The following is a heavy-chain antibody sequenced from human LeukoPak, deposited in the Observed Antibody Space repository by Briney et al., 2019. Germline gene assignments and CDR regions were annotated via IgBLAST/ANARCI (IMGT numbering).Heavy chain of an antibody. J-gene: IGHJ4*02. V-gene: IGHV3-48*03. CDR3: ARRGFYDTSGYLFDH. D-gene: IGHD3-22*01. CDR1: GFTFSSYE. CDR2: ISTSGSPI. Sequence: PGGSLRLSCAASGFTFSSYEMNWVRQAPGKGLEWVSYISTSGSPIYYGNSVKGRFTIFRDNAKNSLYLQMNSLRAEDTALYYCARRGFYDTSGYLFDHWGQGTLVTVSS.